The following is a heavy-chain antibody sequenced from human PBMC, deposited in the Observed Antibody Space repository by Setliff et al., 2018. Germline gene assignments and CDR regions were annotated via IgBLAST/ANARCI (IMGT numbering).Heavy chain of an antibody. J-gene: IGHJ4*02. CDR1: GYTFTNYG. CDR2: ISPYSGNT. D-gene: IGHD2-8*01. V-gene: IGHV1-18*01. Sequence: VASVKVSCKASGYTFTNYGVTWVRQAPGQGLEWMGWISPYSGNTYYAPGLQGRVTLTTDTSTTTAYLELRSLTSDDTAVYYCSRLVRYCTTTTCQRASGDDYWGQGTLVTVSS. CDR3: SRLVRYCTTTTCQRASGDDY.